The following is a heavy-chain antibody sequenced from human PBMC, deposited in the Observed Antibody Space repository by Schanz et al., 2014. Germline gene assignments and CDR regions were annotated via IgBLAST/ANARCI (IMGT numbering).Heavy chain of an antibody. CDR3: VSQTGSPNY. CDR1: GFTFSSYS. CDR2: ISSSSSTR. J-gene: IGHJ4*02. D-gene: IGHD6-13*01. V-gene: IGHV3-48*04. Sequence: EVQLVESGGGLVQPGGSLRLSCAASGFTFSSYSMNWVRQAPGKGLEWVSYISSSSSTRYYADSVEGRFTISRDNAKRSLFLQMNSLRVEDTAVYFCVSQTGSPNYWGQGTLVTVSS.